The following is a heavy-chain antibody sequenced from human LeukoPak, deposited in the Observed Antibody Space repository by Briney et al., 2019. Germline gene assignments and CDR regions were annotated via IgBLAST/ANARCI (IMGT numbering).Heavy chain of an antibody. V-gene: IGHV4-34*01. D-gene: IGHD3-10*01. CDR3: ARAIRGVMIVYYYYGLDV. CDR2: INHGGST. J-gene: IGHJ6*02. CDR1: GGSFSGYY. Sequence: SETLSLTCAVYGGSFSGYYWSWLRQPPGKGLEWIGEINHGGSTNYNPSLKSRVTISVDTSKKQFSLKQSSVTAADTAVYYCARAIRGVMIVYYYYGLDVWGQGTTVTVSS.